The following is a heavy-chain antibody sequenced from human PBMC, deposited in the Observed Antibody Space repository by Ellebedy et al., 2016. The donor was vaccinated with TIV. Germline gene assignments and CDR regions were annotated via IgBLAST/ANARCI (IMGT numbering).Heavy chain of an antibody. Sequence: GGSLRLSCAASGFTFSSYAMSWVRQAPGKGLEWVGRIKSKTDGGTTDYAAPVKGRFTISRDDSKNTLYLQMNSLKTEDTAVYYCTTVEWELLGGFDYWGQGTLVTVSS. CDR1: GFTFSSYA. CDR3: TTVEWELLGGFDY. J-gene: IGHJ4*02. V-gene: IGHV3-15*01. CDR2: IKSKTDGGTT. D-gene: IGHD1-26*01.